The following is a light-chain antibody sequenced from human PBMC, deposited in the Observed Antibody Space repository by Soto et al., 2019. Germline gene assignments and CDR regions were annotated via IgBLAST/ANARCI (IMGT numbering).Light chain of an antibody. Sequence: QSALTQRPSASGSPGQSVTISCTGTSSDVGGYNYVSWYQQHPGKAPKLMIYEVSKRPSGVPDRFSGSKSGNTASLTVSGLQAEDEADYYCSSYAGSNNFDVFGTGTKLTVL. V-gene: IGLV2-8*01. CDR3: SSYAGSNNFDV. CDR2: EVS. CDR1: SSDVGGYNY. J-gene: IGLJ1*01.